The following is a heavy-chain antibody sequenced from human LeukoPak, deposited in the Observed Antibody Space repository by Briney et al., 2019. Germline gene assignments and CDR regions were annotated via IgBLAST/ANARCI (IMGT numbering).Heavy chain of an antibody. CDR1: GFTFSSYS. J-gene: IGHJ6*02. V-gene: IGHV3-21*01. CDR3: AREGYYYDSSGSYYYYYYGMDV. CDR2: ISSSSSYI. D-gene: IGHD3-22*01. Sequence: GGSLRLSCAAPGFTFSSYSMNWVRQAPGKGLEWVSSISSSSSYIYYADSVKGRFTISRDNAKNSLYLQMNSLRAEDTAVYYCAREGYYYDSSGSYYYYYYGMDVWGQGTTVTVSS.